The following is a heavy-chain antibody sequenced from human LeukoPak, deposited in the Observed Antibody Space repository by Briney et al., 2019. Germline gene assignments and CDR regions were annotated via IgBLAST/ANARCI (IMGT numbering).Heavy chain of an antibody. CDR2: ISGSGGST. D-gene: IGHD3-9*01. Sequence: PGGSLRLSCAASGFTFSSYAMSWVRQAPGKGLEWVSAISGSGGSTYYADSVKGRFTISRDNSKNTLYLQMNSLRAEDTAFFFRQRTAYDILTGLLDYWGQGTLVTVSS. J-gene: IGHJ4*02. V-gene: IGHV3-23*01. CDR1: GFTFSSYA. CDR3: QRTAYDILTGLLDY.